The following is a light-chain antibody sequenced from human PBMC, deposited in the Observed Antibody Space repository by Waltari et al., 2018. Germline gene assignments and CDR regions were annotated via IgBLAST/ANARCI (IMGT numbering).Light chain of an antibody. Sequence: SYELTQPPSVSVSPGQTASITCSGDTLGDTFTCWYQQKPGQSPVLVIYQHNKRPSVIPERFSGSNSGNTATLTISGTQAMDEADYFCQAWDTSTGVFGTGTKVTVL. CDR1: TLGDTF. V-gene: IGLV3-1*01. CDR2: QHN. CDR3: QAWDTSTGV. J-gene: IGLJ1*01.